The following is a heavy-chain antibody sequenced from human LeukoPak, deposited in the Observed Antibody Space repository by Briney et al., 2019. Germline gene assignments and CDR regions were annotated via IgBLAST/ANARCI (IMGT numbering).Heavy chain of an antibody. CDR3: AKWACGSGGDCHEFDY. J-gene: IGHJ4*02. D-gene: IGHD2-21*02. Sequence: LETLSLTCTVSGVSVSGYYWSWIRQPPGKGLEWIWYIHYSGSTNYNPSLKSRVTISLDTSKNQFSLRVTPVTAADTAVYYCAKWACGSGGDCHEFDYWGQGTRVTVSS. CDR2: IHYSGST. V-gene: IGHV4-59*02. CDR1: GVSVSGYY.